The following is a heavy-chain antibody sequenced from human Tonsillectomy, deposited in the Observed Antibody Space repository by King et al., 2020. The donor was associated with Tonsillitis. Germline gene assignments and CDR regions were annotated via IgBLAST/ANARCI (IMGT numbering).Heavy chain of an antibody. D-gene: IGHD2-2*02. CDR3: AVRRDCSDSNCYNAFYI. CDR1: AFTFRTYV. Sequence: VQLVESVGGVVQPGTSLRLSCEVSAFTFRTYVLDWVRPAPGKGLEWVAVISYDGKNKVYSESVKGRFTISSDNSKNTLFMQLNSLRPEDTAVYYCAVRRDCSDSNCYNAFYIWGQGTMVTVSS. V-gene: IGHV3-30*04. CDR2: ISYDGKNK. J-gene: IGHJ3*02.